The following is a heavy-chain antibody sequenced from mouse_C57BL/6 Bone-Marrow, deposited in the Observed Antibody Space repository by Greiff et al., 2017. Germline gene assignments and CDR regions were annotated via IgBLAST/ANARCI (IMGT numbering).Heavy chain of an antibody. CDR3: ARDAVVRFAY. CDR2: ISDGGSYT. Sequence: EVQLVESGGGLVKPGGSLKLSCAASGFTFSSYAMSWVRQTPEKRLEWVATISDGGSYTYYPDNVKGRFTISRDNAKNNLYLQMSHLKSEDTAMYYCARDAVVRFAYWGQGTLVTVSA. V-gene: IGHV5-4*01. D-gene: IGHD1-1*01. J-gene: IGHJ3*01. CDR1: GFTFSSYA.